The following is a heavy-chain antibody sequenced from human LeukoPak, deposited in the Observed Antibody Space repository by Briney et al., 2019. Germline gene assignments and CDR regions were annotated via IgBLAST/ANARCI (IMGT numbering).Heavy chain of an antibody. CDR1: GYSITSGYY. Sequence: SETLSLTCTVSGYSITSGYYWGWIRQPPGKGLGWIGSIYHTGSTYYNPSLKSRVTISVDTSKNQFSLKLSSVTAADTAVYYCARRGPPRTLLRGVKSGWFDPWGQGTLVTVSS. J-gene: IGHJ5*02. CDR2: IYHTGST. D-gene: IGHD3-10*01. CDR3: ARRGPPRTLLRGVKSGWFDP. V-gene: IGHV4-38-2*02.